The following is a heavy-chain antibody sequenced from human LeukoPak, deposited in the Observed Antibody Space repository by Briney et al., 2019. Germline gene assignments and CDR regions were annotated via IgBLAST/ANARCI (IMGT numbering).Heavy chain of an antibody. D-gene: IGHD2-15*01. CDR2: IIPILGIA. V-gene: IGHV1-69*04. Sequence: ASVKVSCKASGGTFSSYAISWVRQAPGQGLEWMGRIIPILGIANYAQKFQGRVTITADKSTSTAYMELSSLSSEDTAVYYCARGGYCSGSSCYSSDFDYWGQGTLVTVSS. CDR3: ARGGYCSGSSCYSSDFDY. CDR1: GGTFSSYA. J-gene: IGHJ4*02.